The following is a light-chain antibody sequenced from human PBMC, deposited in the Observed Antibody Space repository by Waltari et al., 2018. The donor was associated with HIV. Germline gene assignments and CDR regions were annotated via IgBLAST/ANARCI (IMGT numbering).Light chain of an antibody. V-gene: IGLV2-14*01. CDR3: SSVANSVTLSVL. Sequence: QFALTQPASVSGSPGQSITISCSGTSSDIGYYNYVSWYQQHPGKAPKLMIYEVSNRTSGISNRFSGSKSGNTASLTISALQAEDEADYFCSSVANSVTLSVLFGGGTKLTVL. J-gene: IGLJ3*02. CDR1: SSDIGYYNY. CDR2: EVS.